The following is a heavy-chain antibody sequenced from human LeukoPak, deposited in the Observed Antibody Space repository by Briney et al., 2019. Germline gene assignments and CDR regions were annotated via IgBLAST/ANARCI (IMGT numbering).Heavy chain of an antibody. CDR1: GGSISTYH. CDR3: ARHLDDYGSGSYEY. V-gene: IGHV4-59*08. D-gene: IGHD3-10*01. J-gene: IGHJ4*02. Sequence: SETLSLTCAVSGGSISTYHWSWIXQPPGXXLXWIGYISYSGSTNYNPSLKSRVTISVDTSKSQFSLKLSSVTAADTAVYYCARHLDDYGSGSYEYWGQGTLVTVSS. CDR2: ISYSGST.